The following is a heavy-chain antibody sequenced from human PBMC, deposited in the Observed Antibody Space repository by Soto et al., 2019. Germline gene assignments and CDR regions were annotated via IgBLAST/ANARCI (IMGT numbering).Heavy chain of an antibody. CDR2: LYWDDEK. Sequence: SGPTVGNPTQTLTLTCTFAGFPLSTTGASVGWIRQPPGKALEWLALLYWDDEKRYSPSLKNRLTITKDTSKNQVVITMSNMDPVVTAIYYCVSGSFPNWFDPWGQGILVTVSS. CDR1: GFPLSTTGAS. V-gene: IGHV2-5*02. CDR3: VSGSFPNWFDP. J-gene: IGHJ5*02. D-gene: IGHD3-10*01.